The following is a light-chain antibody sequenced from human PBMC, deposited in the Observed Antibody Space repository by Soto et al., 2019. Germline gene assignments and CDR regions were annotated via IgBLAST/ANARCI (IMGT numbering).Light chain of an antibody. V-gene: IGKV3-20*01. CDR3: QQYGSSPWT. CDR1: QSVTSSY. J-gene: IGKJ1*01. Sequence: EIVLAESPGPLTLSPGERGTLSCRARQSVTSSYLAWYQQKPGQAPRLLIYGASSRATGIPDRFSGSGSGTDFTLTISRLEPEDFAVYYCQQYGSSPWTFGQGTKVDIK. CDR2: GAS.